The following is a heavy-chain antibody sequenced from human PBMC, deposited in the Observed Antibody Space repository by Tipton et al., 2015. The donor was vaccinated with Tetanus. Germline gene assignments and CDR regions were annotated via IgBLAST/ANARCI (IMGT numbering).Heavy chain of an antibody. J-gene: IGHJ4*02. D-gene: IGHD3-3*01. V-gene: IGHV4-39*01. CDR2: IYESGDT. CDR1: GGSIRGGTFY. Sequence: TLSLTCTVSGGSIRGGTFYWGWIRQPPGKGLEWIGSIYESGDTYYIPSLKSRVTISVDTSTNQFSLTLNSMAAADTGVYYCARHQSGYFTPFDYWGQGKLVPVSS. CDR3: ARHQSGYFTPFDY.